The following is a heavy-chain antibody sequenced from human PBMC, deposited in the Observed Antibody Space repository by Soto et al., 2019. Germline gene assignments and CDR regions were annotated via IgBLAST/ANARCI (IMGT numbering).Heavy chain of an antibody. J-gene: IGHJ5*02. V-gene: IGHV4-38-2*02. CDR1: GYSIRNGYY. Sequence: KTSETLSLICTVSGYSIRNGYYWGWIRQPPGKGLEWIGTIYHSGSTYYNPSLKSRVTISVDASENHFSLKLSSVTAADTAVYYCARVGPYCGGDCYSPPPWGQGTLVTVSS. CDR2: IYHSGST. CDR3: ARVGPYCGGDCYSPPP. D-gene: IGHD2-21*02.